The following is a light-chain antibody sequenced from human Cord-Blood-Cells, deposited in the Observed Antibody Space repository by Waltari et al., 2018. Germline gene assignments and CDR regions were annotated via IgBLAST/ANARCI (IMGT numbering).Light chain of an antibody. CDR2: YES. CDR3: QVWDSSSVV. Sequence: SYVLTQPPSVSVAPGKTARITCGGNNIGSKSVHWYQQKPGQAPVLVIYYESDRPSGIPERFSGSNSGNTATLTISRVEAGDEADYYCQVWDSSSVVFGGGTKLTVL. J-gene: IGLJ2*01. V-gene: IGLV3-21*04. CDR1: NIGSKS.